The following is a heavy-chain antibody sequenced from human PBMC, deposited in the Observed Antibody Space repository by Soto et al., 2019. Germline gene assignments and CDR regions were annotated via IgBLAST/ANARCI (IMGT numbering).Heavy chain of an antibody. CDR3: AREIIPLTTDWYFDL. J-gene: IGHJ2*01. V-gene: IGHV4-30-4*01. CDR2: IFDSGST. CDR1: GGSISGGVYY. D-gene: IGHD4-17*01. Sequence: QVQLQESGPGLVKPSQILSLTCTVSGGSISGGVYYWSWIRQPPGKGLEWIGYIFDSGSTYYNPSLKSRVTISVDTSKNQFSLRLSSVTAADTAVYYCAREIIPLTTDWYFDLWGRGTLVTVSS.